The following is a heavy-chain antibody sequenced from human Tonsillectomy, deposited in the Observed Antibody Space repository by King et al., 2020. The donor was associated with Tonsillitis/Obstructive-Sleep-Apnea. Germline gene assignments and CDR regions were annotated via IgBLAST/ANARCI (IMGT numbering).Heavy chain of an antibody. CDR1: GYSFTSYW. J-gene: IGHJ4*02. Sequence: VQLVESGAEVKKPGESLRISCKGSGYSFTSYWISWVRQMPGKGLEWMGRIDPSDSYTKYSPPFQGHVTISADKSISTAYLQWTSLKAADPAMYYCARMTGRERATFDYWGQGTLVTVSS. D-gene: IGHD1-26*01. CDR2: IDPSDSYT. V-gene: IGHV5-10-1*03. CDR3: ARMTGRERATFDY.